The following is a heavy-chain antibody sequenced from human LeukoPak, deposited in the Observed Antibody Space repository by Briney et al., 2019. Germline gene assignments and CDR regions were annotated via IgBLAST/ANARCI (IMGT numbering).Heavy chain of an antibody. CDR3: ARSQTGGTFDY. Sequence: RSQTLSLTCAISGDSVSSKSAAWHWIRQSPSRGLEWLGRTYYRSKWSSGYAESVKSRITVNPDTSKNQFSLQLRPVTPEDTAVYYCARSQTGGTFDYWGQGALVTVSS. CDR1: GDSVSSKSAA. V-gene: IGHV6-1*01. CDR2: TYYRSKWSS. D-gene: IGHD1-26*01. J-gene: IGHJ4*02.